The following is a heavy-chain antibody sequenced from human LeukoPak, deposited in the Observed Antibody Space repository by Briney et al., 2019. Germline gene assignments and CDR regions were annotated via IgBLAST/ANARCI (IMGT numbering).Heavy chain of an antibody. D-gene: IGHD2-8*02. V-gene: IGHV3-7*01. J-gene: IGHJ5*02. CDR1: GFTFANYW. Sequence: PGGSLRLSCVGSGFTFANYWMSWVRQAPGKGLEWEANIKQDESKTYYLDSVKGRFTISRDNAKNSLYLQINSLRAEDTAVYYCARETSLYCSGNDCYWAFDRWGQGTLVTVSS. CDR2: IKQDESKT. CDR3: ARETSLYCSGNDCYWAFDR.